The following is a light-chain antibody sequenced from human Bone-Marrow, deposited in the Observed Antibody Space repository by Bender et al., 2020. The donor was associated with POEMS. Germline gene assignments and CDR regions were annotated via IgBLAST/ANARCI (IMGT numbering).Light chain of an antibody. J-gene: IGLJ3*02. V-gene: IGLV1-44*01. CDR2: SSH. CDR1: SSNIGAHA. Sequence: QSVLTQPPSASGTPGQRVTISCSGGSSNIGAHAVNWYQHLPGTAPKLLIYSSHRRPSEVPDRFPGSRSGTSASLAISGIQSEDEADYYGAVWDDSLNGWVFGGGTKLTVL. CDR3: AVWDDSLNGWV.